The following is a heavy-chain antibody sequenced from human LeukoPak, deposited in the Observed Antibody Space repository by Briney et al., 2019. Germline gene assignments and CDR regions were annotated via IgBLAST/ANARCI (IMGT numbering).Heavy chain of an antibody. CDR1: GDSIRSRDYY. V-gene: IGHV4-39*02. J-gene: IGHJ5*02. Sequence: SETLSLTCAVSGDSIRSRDYYGAWIRQPPGGGLEWIGTIYYSGNTYYSPSLKSRVTISVAASKSLFSLGLTSVTAADTAVYYCATRRFTNWFDPWGPGTLVTVSS. CDR3: ATRRFTNWFDP. CDR2: IYYSGNT. D-gene: IGHD3-3*01.